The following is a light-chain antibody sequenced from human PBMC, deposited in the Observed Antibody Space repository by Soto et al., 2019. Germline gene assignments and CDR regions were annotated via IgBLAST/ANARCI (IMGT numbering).Light chain of an antibody. CDR2: GAY. CDR1: LNVNSY. J-gene: IGKJ5*01. V-gene: IGKV3-11*01. Sequence: VLTQSPATLSLSPGERATLSCRASLNVNSYLAWYQQKPGQAPRLLIYGAYYRATGIPARSSGSGSGTDFTLTISSLQSEDVSVYFCQQRSNWPPKITFGQGTRLEIK. CDR3: QQRSNWPPKIT.